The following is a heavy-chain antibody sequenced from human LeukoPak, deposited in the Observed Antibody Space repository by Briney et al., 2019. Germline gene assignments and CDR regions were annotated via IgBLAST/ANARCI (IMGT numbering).Heavy chain of an antibody. Sequence: PSETLSLTCAVSGGSISRYYWTWIRQPPGKALEWIGYIYYSGSTNYNPSLKSRATISVDTSKNQFSLKLSSVTAADTAVYYCARVPTPLPYYYYYMDVWGKGTTVTVSS. CDR3: ARVPTPLPYYYYYMDV. CDR2: IYYSGST. CDR1: GGSISRYY. V-gene: IGHV4-59*01. J-gene: IGHJ6*03.